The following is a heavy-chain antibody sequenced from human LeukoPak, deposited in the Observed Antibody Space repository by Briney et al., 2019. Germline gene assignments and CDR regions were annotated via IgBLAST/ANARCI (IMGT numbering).Heavy chain of an antibody. V-gene: IGHV3-30*04. CDR3: ARHGDERGFAARPFDY. Sequence: GGSLRLSCVASGFTFDNYAMHWVRQAPGKGLEWVAVISYDGSNKYYADSVKGRFTISRDNSKNTLYLQMNSLRAEDTAVYYCARHGDERGFAARPFDYWGQGTLVTVSS. D-gene: IGHD6-6*01. CDR2: ISYDGSNK. CDR1: GFTFDNYA. J-gene: IGHJ4*02.